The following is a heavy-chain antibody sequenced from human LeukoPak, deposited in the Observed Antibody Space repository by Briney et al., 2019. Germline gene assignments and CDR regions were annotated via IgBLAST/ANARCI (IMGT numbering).Heavy chain of an antibody. J-gene: IGHJ4*02. CDR3: ASELQLSFYY. CDR1: GFIISYNR. CDR2: LKPDGSDK. V-gene: IGHV3-7*04. D-gene: IGHD2-21*01. Sequence: QAGGSLSFSCAASGFIISYNRMSWVRQVPGKGLEWVANLKPDGSDKYYVDSVKGGFTISRDNAKNSLYLQMDSLRAEDTAVYYCASELQLSFYYWGQGALVTVSS.